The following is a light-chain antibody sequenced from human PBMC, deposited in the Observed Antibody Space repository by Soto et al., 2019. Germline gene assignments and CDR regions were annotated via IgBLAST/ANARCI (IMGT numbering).Light chain of an antibody. Sequence: VLTQSPARLSLSPGERATLSCRAGQSVSDYLAWYQQTPGQPPRLLFFDASNRATGVPDRFSAGGSGTDFTLIISSLEPEDFAVYYCQQRVNWPPTFGGGTKVE. CDR2: DAS. V-gene: IGKV3-11*01. CDR3: QQRVNWPPT. CDR1: QSVSDY. J-gene: IGKJ4*01.